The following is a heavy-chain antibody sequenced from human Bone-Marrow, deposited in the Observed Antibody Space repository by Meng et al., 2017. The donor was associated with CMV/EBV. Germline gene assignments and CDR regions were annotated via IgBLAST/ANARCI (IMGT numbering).Heavy chain of an antibody. CDR2: ISAYNGNT. D-gene: IGHD5-18*01. CDR1: GYTFTSYG. Sequence: ASVKVSCKASGYTFTSYGISWVRQAPGQGLEWMGWISAYNGNTNYAQKLQGRVTMTTDTSTSTAYMELRSLRSDDTAVYYCAREAYNYPGYYYYGLDVWGQGTTVTVSS. V-gene: IGHV1-18*01. CDR3: AREAYNYPGYYYYGLDV. J-gene: IGHJ6*02.